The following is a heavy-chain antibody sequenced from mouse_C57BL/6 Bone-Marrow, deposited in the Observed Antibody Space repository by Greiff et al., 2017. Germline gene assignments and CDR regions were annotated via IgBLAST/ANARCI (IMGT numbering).Heavy chain of an antibody. CDR3: ARFTTVPLDY. V-gene: IGHV1-64*01. Sequence: QVQLKQPGAELVKPGASVKLSCKASGYTFTSYWMHWVKQRPGQGLEWIGMIHPNSGSTNYNEKFKSKATLTVDKSSSTAYMQLSSLTSEDSAVYYCARFTTVPLDYWGQGTSVTVSS. D-gene: IGHD1-1*01. CDR1: GYTFTSYW. J-gene: IGHJ4*01. CDR2: IHPNSGST.